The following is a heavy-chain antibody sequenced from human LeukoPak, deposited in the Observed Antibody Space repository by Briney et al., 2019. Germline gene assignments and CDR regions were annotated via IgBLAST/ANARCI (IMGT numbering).Heavy chain of an antibody. D-gene: IGHD6-19*01. V-gene: IGHV3-23*01. Sequence: PGGSLRLSCAASGFTFSSYAMSWVRQAPGKGLEWVSAISGSGGSTYYAVSVKGRFTISRDNSKNTLYLQMNSLRAEDTAVYYCAKEFSSGWYGEIDYWGQGTLVTVSS. CDR2: ISGSGGST. CDR1: GFTFSSYA. CDR3: AKEFSSGWYGEIDY. J-gene: IGHJ4*02.